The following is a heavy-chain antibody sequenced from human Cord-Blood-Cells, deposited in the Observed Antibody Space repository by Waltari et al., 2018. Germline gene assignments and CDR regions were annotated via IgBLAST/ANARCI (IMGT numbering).Heavy chain of an antibody. Sequence: EVQLVESGGGLVQPGGSLRLSCAASGFTFSSYWMHWVRQAPGKGLVWVSRINNDGSSTGYADSVKGRFTISRDNAKNTLYLQMNSLRAEDTAVYYCLYSDDNAFDIWGQGTMVTVSS. J-gene: IGHJ3*02. CDR1: GFTFSSYW. D-gene: IGHD4-17*01. CDR3: LYSDDNAFDI. V-gene: IGHV3-74*01. CDR2: INNDGSST.